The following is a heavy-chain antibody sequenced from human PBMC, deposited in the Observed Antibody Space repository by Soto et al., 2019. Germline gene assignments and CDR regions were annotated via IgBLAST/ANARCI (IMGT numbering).Heavy chain of an antibody. CDR1: GFTFENYA. Sequence: EVQLMESGGGWVQPGRSLRLSCAASGFTFENYAMHWVRQGPGKGLEWVAGISWKSGSIGYADSVRGRFTISRDNAKNSLYLQMNSLRPEDTALYYCAKDKVYSNYQYYFASWGQGTLVTVSS. CDR2: ISWKSGSI. D-gene: IGHD4-4*01. J-gene: IGHJ4*02. V-gene: IGHV3-9*01. CDR3: AKDKVYSNYQYYFAS.